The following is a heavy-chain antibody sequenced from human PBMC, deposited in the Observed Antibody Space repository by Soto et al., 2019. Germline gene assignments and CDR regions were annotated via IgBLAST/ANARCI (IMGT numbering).Heavy chain of an antibody. CDR2: INSDGSSI. CDR1: GFDLRNTW. D-gene: IGHD3-3*01. V-gene: IGHV3-74*01. J-gene: IGHJ4*02. Sequence: GVSLRRSCAASGFDLRNTWIHWVRQVPGKGRVCVSRINSDGSSITYEDSVKGRFTISRDNAKNTLYLQMSSPRVEDTAVYYCAKDWYYTIDYWGQGTPVTVS. CDR3: AKDWYYTIDY.